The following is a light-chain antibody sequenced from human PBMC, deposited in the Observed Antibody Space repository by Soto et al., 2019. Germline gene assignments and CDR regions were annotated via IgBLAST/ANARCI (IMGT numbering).Light chain of an antibody. V-gene: IGLV2-11*01. Sequence: QSALTQPRSVSGSPGQTVTISCTGTSSDIGAWFYVSWYQQHPGKAPKVIIYEINKRPSGVPDRFSGSKTGNTASLPISGLQAEDEADYYCCSYAGSYDLIFGGGTKLTVL. CDR3: CSYAGSYDLI. CDR2: EIN. J-gene: IGLJ2*01. CDR1: SSDIGAWFY.